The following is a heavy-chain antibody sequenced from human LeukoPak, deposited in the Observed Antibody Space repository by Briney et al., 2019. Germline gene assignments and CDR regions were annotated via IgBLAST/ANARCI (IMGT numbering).Heavy chain of an antibody. D-gene: IGHD3-22*01. CDR1: GFTFSSYA. V-gene: IGHV3-7*01. J-gene: IGHJ4*02. CDR2: IKEDGSEK. Sequence: GGSLRLSRAASGFTFSSYAMSWVRQAPGKGLEWVANIKEDGSEKYSVDSVRGRFTISRDNAKNSLYLQMNSLRAEDTALYYCARVPYYDSSGYPLDYWGQGTLVTASS. CDR3: ARVPYYDSSGYPLDY.